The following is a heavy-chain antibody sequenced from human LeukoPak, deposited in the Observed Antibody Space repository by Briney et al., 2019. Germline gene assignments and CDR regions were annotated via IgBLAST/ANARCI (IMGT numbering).Heavy chain of an antibody. J-gene: IGHJ4*02. D-gene: IGHD6-13*01. CDR3: AREWRYSSSWYQYYFDY. CDR1: GFTFSSYW. CDR2: TSGSGDRT. Sequence: GSLRLSCAASGFTFSSYWMSWVRQAPGKGLEWVSATSGSGDRTYYADSVKGRFTISRDNSKNTLYLQMNSLRAEDTAVYYCAREWRYSSSWYQYYFDYWGQGTLVTVSS. V-gene: IGHV3-23*01.